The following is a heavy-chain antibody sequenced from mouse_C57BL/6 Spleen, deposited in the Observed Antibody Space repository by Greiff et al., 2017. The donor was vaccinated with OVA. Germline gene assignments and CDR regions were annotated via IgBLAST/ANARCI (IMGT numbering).Heavy chain of an antibody. CDR1: GYSITSGYY. J-gene: IGHJ4*01. V-gene: IGHV3-6*01. CDR3: AREGFIYAMDY. Sequence: EVQLQQSGPGLVKPSQSLSLTCSVTGYSITSGYYWNWIRQFPGNKLEWMGYISYDGSNNYNPSLKNRISITRDTSKNQFFLKLNSVTTEDTATYYCAREGFIYAMDYWGQGTSVTVSS. D-gene: IGHD1-1*01. CDR2: ISYDGSN.